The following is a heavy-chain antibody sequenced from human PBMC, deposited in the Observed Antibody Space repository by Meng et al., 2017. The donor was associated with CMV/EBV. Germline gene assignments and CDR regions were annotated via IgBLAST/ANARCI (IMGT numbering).Heavy chain of an antibody. CDR1: GGSISSSSYY. V-gene: IGHV4-39*01. D-gene: IGHD3-22*01. CDR2: IYYSGST. J-gene: IGHJ4*02. CDR3: ARTMIVSPGSLDY. Sequence: SETLSLTCTVSGGSISSSSYYWGWIRQPPGKGLEWIGSIYYSGSTYYNPSLKSRVTISVDTSKNQFSLKLSSVTAADTAVYFCARTMIVSPGSLDYWGQGTLVTVSS.